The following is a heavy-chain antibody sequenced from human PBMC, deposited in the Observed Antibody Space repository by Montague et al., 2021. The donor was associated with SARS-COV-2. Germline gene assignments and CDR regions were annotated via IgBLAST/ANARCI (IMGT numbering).Heavy chain of an antibody. CDR3: ARLGITLGGVIVIRYYFDF. CDR2: ISYSATS. Sequence: SETQSLTCTFSGASRSTKNYYWGWIRQPPGKGLEWIGSISYSATSYSNPSLKSRVTMSVDTSRNQLSLNLSPVTVADTAVYYCARLGITLGGVIVIRYYFDFWGQGTLVTVSS. CDR1: GASRSTKNYY. D-gene: IGHD3-16*02. V-gene: IGHV4-39*01. J-gene: IGHJ4*02.